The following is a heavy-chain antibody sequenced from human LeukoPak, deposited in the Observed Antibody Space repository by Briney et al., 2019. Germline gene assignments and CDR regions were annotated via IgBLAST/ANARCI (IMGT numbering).Heavy chain of an antibody. CDR3: TFDYGGNTGYFQH. Sequence: GGSLRLSCTASGFTFGNYAMSSVRQAPGKGLEWVGFIRSKAYGGTTEYAASVKGRFTISRDDSKSIAYLQMNSLKTEDTAVYYCTFDYGGNTGYFQHWGQGTLVTVSS. J-gene: IGHJ1*01. CDR1: GFTFGNYA. V-gene: IGHV3-49*04. D-gene: IGHD4-23*01. CDR2: IRSKAYGGTT.